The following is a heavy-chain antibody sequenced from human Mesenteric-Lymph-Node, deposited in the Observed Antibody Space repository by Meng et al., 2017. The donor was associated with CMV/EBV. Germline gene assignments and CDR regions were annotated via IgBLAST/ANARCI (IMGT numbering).Heavy chain of an antibody. CDR1: GFTFISYG. CDR2: IRYDGSHK. CDR3: AKVAYGDYEIDY. J-gene: IGHJ4*02. Sequence: GESLKISCAVSGFTFISYGLHWVRQAPGKGLEWVAFIRYDGSHKFYADSVKGRFTISRDNSKNTLYLQLNSLRPEDTALYYCAKVAYGDYEIDYWGQGTLVTVSS. D-gene: IGHD4-17*01. V-gene: IGHV3-30*02.